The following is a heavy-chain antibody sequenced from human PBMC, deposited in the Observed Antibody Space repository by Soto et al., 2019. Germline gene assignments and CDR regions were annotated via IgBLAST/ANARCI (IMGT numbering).Heavy chain of an antibody. D-gene: IGHD3-10*01. CDR2: ISYDGSNK. CDR3: ALSLWFGELYPYYYYGMDV. CDR1: GFTFSSYG. J-gene: IGHJ6*02. Sequence: GGSLRLSCAASGFTFSSYGMHWVRQAPGKGLEWVAVISYDGSNKYYADSVKGRFTISRDNSKNTLYLQMNSLRAEDTAVYYCALSLWFGELYPYYYYGMDVWGQGTTVTVSS. V-gene: IGHV3-30*03.